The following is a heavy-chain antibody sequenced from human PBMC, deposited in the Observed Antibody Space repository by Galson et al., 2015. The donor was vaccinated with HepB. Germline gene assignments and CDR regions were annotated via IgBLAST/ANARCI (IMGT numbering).Heavy chain of an antibody. CDR2: IDWDDDK. V-gene: IGHV2-70*04. J-gene: IGHJ4*02. Sequence: PALVKPTQTLTLTCTFSGFSLSTSGMRVSWIRQPPGKALEWLARIDWDDDKFYSTSLKTRLTISKDTSKNQVVLTMTNMDPVDTATYYCARIAAAGIDYWGQGTLVTVSS. D-gene: IGHD6-13*01. CDR1: GFSLSTSGMR. CDR3: ARIAAAGIDY.